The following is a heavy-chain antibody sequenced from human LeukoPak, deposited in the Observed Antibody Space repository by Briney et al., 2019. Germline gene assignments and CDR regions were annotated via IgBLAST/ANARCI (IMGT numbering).Heavy chain of an antibody. J-gene: IGHJ4*02. V-gene: IGHV1-2*02. CDR3: ARWGKYYYDSSGYYY. CDR2: IHPNSGGT. Sequence: AASVKVSCTASGYTFTGYYMHWVRQAPGQGLEWMGWIHPNSGGTKYAQRFQGRVTVTRDTSISTVYMELSRLRSDDTAVCYCARWGKYYYDSSGYYYWGQGTLVSVSS. D-gene: IGHD3-22*01. CDR1: GYTFTGYY.